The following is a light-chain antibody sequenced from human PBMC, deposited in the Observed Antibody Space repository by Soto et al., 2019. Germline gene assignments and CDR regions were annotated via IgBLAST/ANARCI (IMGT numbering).Light chain of an antibody. CDR2: GNT. V-gene: IGLV1-40*01. CDR1: RSNIGAGYE. CDR3: QSYDSSLSVV. J-gene: IGLJ2*01. Sequence: QPVLTQPPSVSGAPGQRVTISCTGSRSNIGAGYEVHWYQQRPGTAPKLLIYGNTSRPSGVPDRFSGSKSGTSASLAITGLQAEDEADYYCQSYDSSLSVVFGGGTKLTVL.